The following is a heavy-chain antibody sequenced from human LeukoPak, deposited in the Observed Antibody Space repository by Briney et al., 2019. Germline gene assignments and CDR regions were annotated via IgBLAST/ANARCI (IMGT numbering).Heavy chain of an antibody. CDR1: GFMFSNYI. CDR3: ARDLWCGADCYGTFDI. J-gene: IGHJ3*02. CDR2: TWYDESNK. V-gene: IGHV3-33*07. Sequence: GSLRLSCAAAGFMFSNYIMYWVRQAPGKGLEWVALTWYDESNKYYADSVKGRFTISRDNSKNTLYLQMNSLRAEDTAVYYCARDLWCGADCYGTFDIWGQGTMVSVSS. D-gene: IGHD2-21*02.